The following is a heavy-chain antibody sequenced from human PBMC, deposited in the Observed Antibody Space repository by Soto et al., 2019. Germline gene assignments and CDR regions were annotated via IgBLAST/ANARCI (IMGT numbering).Heavy chain of an antibody. Sequence: ASVKVSCKASGYTFTSYGISWVRQAPGQGLEWMGWISAYNGNTNYAQKLQGRVTMTTDTSTSTAYMELRSLRSDDTAVYYCARDQAPYYDILTGPDAFDIWGQGTMVTVSS. CDR3: ARDQAPYYDILTGPDAFDI. CDR1: GYTFTSYG. V-gene: IGHV1-18*01. D-gene: IGHD3-9*01. J-gene: IGHJ3*02. CDR2: ISAYNGNT.